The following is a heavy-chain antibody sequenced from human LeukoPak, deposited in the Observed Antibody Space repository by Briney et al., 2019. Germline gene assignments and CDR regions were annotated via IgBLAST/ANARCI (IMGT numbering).Heavy chain of an antibody. CDR2: IYYSGNT. CDR1: GGSISSSSYY. D-gene: IGHD2-2*01. J-gene: IGHJ2*01. CDR3: ARAYCSSTSCSAVGYFDL. V-gene: IGHV4-39*07. Sequence: SETLSLTCTVSGGSISSSSYYWGWIRQPPGKGLEWIGSIYYSGNTYYNPSLKSRVTISVDTSNNQFSLKLSSVTAADTAVYYCARAYCSSTSCSAVGYFDLWGRGTLVTVSS.